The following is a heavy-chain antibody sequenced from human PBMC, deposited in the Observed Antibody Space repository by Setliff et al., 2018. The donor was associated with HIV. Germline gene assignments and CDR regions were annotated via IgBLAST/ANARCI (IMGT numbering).Heavy chain of an antibody. J-gene: IGHJ2*01. CDR1: GDPIFIGGYY. CDR2: IYHTGKT. CDR3: ARESGSRYNRDFYLDL. D-gene: IGHD1-1*01. V-gene: IGHV4-31*03. Sequence: SETLSLTCTVSGDPIFIGGYYWSWIRQHPGGGLEWIGYIYHTGKTYYNPSLQSRIIMSLDMSQNQFSLKLSSVTAADTAVYYCARESGSRYNRDFYLDLWGRGTLVTVSS.